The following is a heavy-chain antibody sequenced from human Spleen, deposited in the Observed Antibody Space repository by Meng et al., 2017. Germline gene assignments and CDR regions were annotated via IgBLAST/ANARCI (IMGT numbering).Heavy chain of an antibody. Sequence: GESLKISCAASGFTFSSYEMNWVRQAPGKGLEWVSYISSSGSTRYYADSVKGRFTISRDNAKNSLYLQMNSLRAEDTAVYYCARALLAYYYDSSGWFWGQGTLVTVSS. CDR1: GFTFSSYE. CDR3: ARALLAYYYDSSGWF. J-gene: IGHJ4*02. CDR2: ISSSGSTR. D-gene: IGHD3-22*01. V-gene: IGHV3-48*03.